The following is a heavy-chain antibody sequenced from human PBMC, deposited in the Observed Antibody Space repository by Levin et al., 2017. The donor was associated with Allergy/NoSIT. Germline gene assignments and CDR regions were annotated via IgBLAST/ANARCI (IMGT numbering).Heavy chain of an antibody. Sequence: PAGGSLRLSCAASGFTFNTYAMSWVRQAPGKGLEWVSLISGGGGFTDYVDSVKGHFTISRDNSKNTLYLEMNSLRAEDTAVYYCAKAGYCSGDSCSRNWFHGMDVWGQGTTVTVSS. CDR2: ISGGGGFT. V-gene: IGHV3-23*01. D-gene: IGHD2-15*01. CDR1: GFTFNTYA. J-gene: IGHJ6*02. CDR3: AKAGYCSGDSCSRNWFHGMDV.